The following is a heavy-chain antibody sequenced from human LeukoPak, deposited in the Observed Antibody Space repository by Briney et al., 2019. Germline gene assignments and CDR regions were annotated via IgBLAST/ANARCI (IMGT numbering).Heavy chain of an antibody. D-gene: IGHD3-22*01. CDR3: ARDPHDRSGYYYRAFDI. V-gene: IGHV3-48*04. CDR2: ISSSSSTI. CDR1: GFTFSSYS. Sequence: GGSLRLSCAASGFTFSSYSMNWVRQAPGKGLEWVSYISSSSSTIYYADSVKGRFTISRDNAKNSLYLQMNSLRAEDTAVYYCARDPHDRSGYYYRAFDIWGQGTMVTVSS. J-gene: IGHJ3*02.